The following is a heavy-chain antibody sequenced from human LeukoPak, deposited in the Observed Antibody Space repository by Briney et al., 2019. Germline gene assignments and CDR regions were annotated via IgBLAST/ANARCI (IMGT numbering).Heavy chain of an antibody. Sequence: GGSLRLSCVASGFTFSDYSMDGVRQAPGGGLEWISYISKNSGSIDYADSVRGRFTVSRDTAKNSLHLQMNSLRVEDTAIYYCARGRNAGGLAYWGQGVLVPVSS. J-gene: IGHJ4*02. CDR3: ARGRNAGGLAY. CDR2: ISKNSGSI. CDR1: GFTFSDYS. D-gene: IGHD5-24*01. V-gene: IGHV3-48*04.